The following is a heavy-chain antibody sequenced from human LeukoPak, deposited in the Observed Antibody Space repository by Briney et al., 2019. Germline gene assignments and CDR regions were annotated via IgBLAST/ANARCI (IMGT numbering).Heavy chain of an antibody. CDR1: GFTVSSNY. D-gene: IGHD3-9*01. V-gene: IGHV3-53*01. J-gene: IGHJ5*02. CDR2: IYSGGST. Sequence: GGSLRLSCAASGFTVSSNYMSWVRQAPGKGLEWVSVIYSGGSTYYADSVKGRFTISRDNSKNTLYLQMNSLRAEDTAVYYCARRHYDILTGYYLGWFDPWGQGTLVTVSS. CDR3: ARRHYDILTGYYLGWFDP.